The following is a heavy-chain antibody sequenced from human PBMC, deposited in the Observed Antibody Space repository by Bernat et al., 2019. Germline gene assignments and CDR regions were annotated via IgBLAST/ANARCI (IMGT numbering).Heavy chain of an antibody. D-gene: IGHD6-13*01. V-gene: IGHV4-59*01. Sequence: QVQLQESGPGLVKPSETLSLTCTVSGGSISSYYWSWIRQPPGKGLEWIGYIYYSGSTNYNPSLKRRVTISVETSKNQFSLKLSSMTAADTALYYCAREVMGSIAAARYDYFDYWGQGTLVTVSS. CDR2: IYYSGST. CDR3: AREVMGSIAAARYDYFDY. CDR1: GGSISSYY. J-gene: IGHJ4*02.